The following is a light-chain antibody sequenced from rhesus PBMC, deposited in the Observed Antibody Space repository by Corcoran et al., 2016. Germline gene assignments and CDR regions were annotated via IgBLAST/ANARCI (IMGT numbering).Light chain of an antibody. Sequence: DIQMTQSPSSLSASVGDTVTITCRASQGISSYLNWFQQKPGKAPKLLIYAATTLQSGVPSRCSGSGAGTDFTLTISSLQPEDFATYYCQHYKSYPLTCGGGTKVEIK. CDR1: QGISSY. CDR2: AAT. J-gene: IGKJ4*01. CDR3: QHYKSYPLT. V-gene: IGKV1-28*02.